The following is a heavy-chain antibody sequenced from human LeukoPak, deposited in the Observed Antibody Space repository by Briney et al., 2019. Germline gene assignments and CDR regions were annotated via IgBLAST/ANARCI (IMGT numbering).Heavy chain of an antibody. CDR3: AKEAHYDFWSGLMGFEGY. Sequence: DPGGSLRLSCAASGFTFSSYAMSWVRQAPGKGLEWVSAISGSGGSTYYADSVKGRFTISRDNSKNTLYLQMNSLRAEDTAVYYCAKEAHYDFWSGLMGFEGYWGQGTLVTVSS. V-gene: IGHV3-23*01. CDR2: ISGSGGST. CDR1: GFTFSSYA. J-gene: IGHJ4*02. D-gene: IGHD3-3*01.